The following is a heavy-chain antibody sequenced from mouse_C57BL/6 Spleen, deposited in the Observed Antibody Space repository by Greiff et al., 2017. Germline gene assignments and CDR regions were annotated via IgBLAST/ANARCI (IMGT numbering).Heavy chain of an antibody. CDR1: GYTFTSYT. CDR2: INPSSGYT. V-gene: IGHV1-4*01. J-gene: IGHJ2*01. CDR3: ARKEDYDPFDY. Sequence: QVQLQQSGAELARPGASVKMSCKASGYTFTSYTMHWVNQRPGQGLEWIGYINPSSGYTKYNQKFKDKATLTADKSSSTAYVQLSSLTSEDSAVYYCARKEDYDPFDYWGQGTTLTVSS. D-gene: IGHD2-4*01.